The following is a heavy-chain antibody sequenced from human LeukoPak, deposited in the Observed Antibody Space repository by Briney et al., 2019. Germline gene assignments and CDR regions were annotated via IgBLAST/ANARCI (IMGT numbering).Heavy chain of an antibody. J-gene: IGHJ4*02. CDR1: GFTFSNYW. V-gene: IGHV3-7*03. D-gene: IGHD4-23*01. CDR2: IKTDGSEK. CDR3: AKDPKNTLVTPNY. Sequence: GGSLRLSCEGSGFTFSNYWMGWVRQAPGKGLQWVANIKTDGSEKYYVDSVKGRFTISRGNTKNTLYLQMNSLRAEDTAIYYCAKDPKNTLVTPNYWGQGTLVTVSS.